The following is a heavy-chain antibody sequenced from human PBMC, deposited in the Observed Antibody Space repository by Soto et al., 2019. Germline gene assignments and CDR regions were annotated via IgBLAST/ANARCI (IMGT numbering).Heavy chain of an antibody. CDR2: FDPEDGET. D-gene: IGHD2-8*01. V-gene: IGHV1-24*01. Sequence: ASVKVSCKVSGYTLTELSMHWVRQAPGKGLEWMGGFDPEDGETIYAQKFQGRVTMTEDTSTDPAYMELSSLGSEDTAVYYCATSPHPSRCMLCGWFDPWGQGTLVTVSS. J-gene: IGHJ5*02. CDR3: ATSPHPSRCMLCGWFDP. CDR1: GYTLTELS.